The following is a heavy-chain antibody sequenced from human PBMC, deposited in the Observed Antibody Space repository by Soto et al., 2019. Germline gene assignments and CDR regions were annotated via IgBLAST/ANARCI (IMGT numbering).Heavy chain of an antibody. CDR3: ARDSYYYDSSGYYYTFDY. CDR2: TYYRSKWYN. CDR1: GDSVSSNSAA. V-gene: IGHV6-1*01. D-gene: IGHD3-22*01. J-gene: IGHJ4*02. Sequence: PSQTLSLTCAISGDSVSSNSAAWNWIRQSPSRGLEWLGRTYYRSKWYNDYAVSVKSRITINPVTSKNQFSLQLNSVTPEDTAVNYCARDSYYYDSSGYYYTFDYWGQGTLVTVSS.